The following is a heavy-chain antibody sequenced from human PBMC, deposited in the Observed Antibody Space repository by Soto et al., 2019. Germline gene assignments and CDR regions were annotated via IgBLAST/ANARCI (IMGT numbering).Heavy chain of an antibody. J-gene: IGHJ4*02. Sequence: EVQLLESGGDLVQPGGALRLSCAVSGFTFSSNPMSWVRQAPGKGLEWVSVITSGSGGSTYYADTVKGRFTISRDDSKNTLYLQMNGLRAEDTAIDYCATRSGAAAGTLVYWGQGTLVSVSS. V-gene: IGHV3-23*01. CDR1: GFTFSSNP. CDR3: ATRSGAAAGTLVY. D-gene: IGHD6-25*01. CDR2: ITSGSGGST.